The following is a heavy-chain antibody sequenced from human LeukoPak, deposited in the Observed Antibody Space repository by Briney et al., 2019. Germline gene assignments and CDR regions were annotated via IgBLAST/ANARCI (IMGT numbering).Heavy chain of an antibody. CDR1: GFTFSMYS. CDR3: VKERDRGIEVADDFDY. J-gene: IGHJ4*02. V-gene: IGHV3-23*01. CDR2: INDRGGYI. Sequence: QPGGSLRLSCEGTGFTFSMYSMAGVRQAPGKGLEWVSVINDRGGYIQDADSVKGRFTISRDNSQNTLFLQMSSLRDEDTAVYYCVKERDRGIEVADDFDYWGQGTLVTVSS. D-gene: IGHD6-19*01.